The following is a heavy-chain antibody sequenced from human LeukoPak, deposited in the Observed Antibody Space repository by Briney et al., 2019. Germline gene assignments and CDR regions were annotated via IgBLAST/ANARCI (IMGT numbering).Heavy chain of an antibody. J-gene: IGHJ6*02. V-gene: IGHV4-59*02. CDR1: GDSVRSCY. Sequence: SETLSLTCTVSGDSVRSCYRSWIRQPPGQGLEWLGHINDRGSTNYNPSLQGRVTISIATSKNQFSLKVNSVTAADTAVYYCVRDSRYGSGWFEDGLDFWGQGTTVTVSS. D-gene: IGHD6-13*01. CDR3: VRDSRYGSGWFEDGLDF. CDR2: INDRGST.